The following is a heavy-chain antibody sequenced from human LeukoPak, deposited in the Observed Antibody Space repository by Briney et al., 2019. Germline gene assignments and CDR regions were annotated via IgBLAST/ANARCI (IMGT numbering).Heavy chain of an antibody. D-gene: IGHD2-15*01. Sequence: GGSLRLSCAASGFTFSSYAMSWVRQAPGKGLEWVSAISGSGGSTYYADSVKGRFTISRDNSKNTLYLKMNSLRAEDTAVYYCAKESCSGGSCYPNYWGQGTLVTVSS. CDR1: GFTFSSYA. CDR3: AKESCSGGSCYPNY. CDR2: ISGSGGST. J-gene: IGHJ4*02. V-gene: IGHV3-23*01.